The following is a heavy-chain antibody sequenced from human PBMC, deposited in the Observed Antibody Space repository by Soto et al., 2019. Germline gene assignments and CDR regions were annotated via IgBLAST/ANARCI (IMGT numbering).Heavy chain of an antibody. Sequence: QVQLVQSGAEVKKPGASVKVSCKASGYTFTNYGISWVRQAPGQGLEWMGWVSAYNGNTNSAQKIQGRVTMTTDTSTSTAYMELTSLRSDDTAVFYCARSNSHYYYHYGMDVWGQGNTVTVSS. D-gene: IGHD4-4*01. CDR1: GYTFTNYG. V-gene: IGHV1-18*01. CDR3: ARSNSHYYYHYGMDV. CDR2: VSAYNGNT. J-gene: IGHJ6*02.